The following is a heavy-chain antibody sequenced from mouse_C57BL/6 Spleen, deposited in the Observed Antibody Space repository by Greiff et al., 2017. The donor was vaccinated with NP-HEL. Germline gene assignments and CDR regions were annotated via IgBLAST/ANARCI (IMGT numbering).Heavy chain of an antibody. D-gene: IGHD1-1*01. J-gene: IGHJ3*01. V-gene: IGHV1-18*01. Sequence: VQLQQSGPELVKPGASVKIPCKASGYTFTDYNMDWVKQSHGKSLEWIGDINPNNGGTIYNQKFKGKATVTVDKSSSTAYMELRSLTSEDTAVYYCARRDITTVVVGEFAYWGQGTLVTVSA. CDR2: INPNNGGT. CDR1: GYTFTDYN. CDR3: ARRDITTVVVGEFAY.